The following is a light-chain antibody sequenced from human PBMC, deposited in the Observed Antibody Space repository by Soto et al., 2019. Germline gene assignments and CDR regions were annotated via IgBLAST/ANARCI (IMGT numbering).Light chain of an antibody. J-gene: IGLJ1*01. CDR1: SSNIGNNF. CDR3: GTWDTSLSDPYV. V-gene: IGLV1-51*01. Sequence: QSVLTQPPSVSAAPGQKVTISCSGSSSNIGNNFVSWYQHLPGTAPKLLIYDNNKRPSGIPDRFSGSKSGTSATLGITGLQTGDEADYYCGTWDTSLSDPYVFGTGTKVHRP. CDR2: DNN.